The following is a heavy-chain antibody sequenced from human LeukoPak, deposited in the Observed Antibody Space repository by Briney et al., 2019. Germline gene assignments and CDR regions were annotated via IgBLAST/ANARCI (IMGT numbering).Heavy chain of an antibody. V-gene: IGHV3-48*03. Sequence: PGGSLRLSCAASGFTYSSYEMNWVRQAPGKGVEWVSYMSSSGSTIYYADSVKGRFTISRDNAKNSLYLQMNSLRAEDTAVYYCPRAPIAAAGGIDYWGQGTLVTVSS. J-gene: IGHJ4*02. D-gene: IGHD6-13*01. CDR3: PRAPIAAAGGIDY. CDR1: GFTYSSYE. CDR2: MSSSGSTI.